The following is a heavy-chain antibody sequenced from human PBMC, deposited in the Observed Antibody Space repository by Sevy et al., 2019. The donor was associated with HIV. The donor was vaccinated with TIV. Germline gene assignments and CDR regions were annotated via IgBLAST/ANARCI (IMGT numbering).Heavy chain of an antibody. D-gene: IGHD3-10*01. CDR3: TSTPSLLVPVRVNGDAQVLDI. Sequence: GGSLRLSCTASGFTFGDYAMSWFRQAPGKGLEWVGFIRSKAYGGTTEYAASVKGRFTISRDDSKSIAYLQMNSLKTEDTAVYYCTSTPSLLVPVRVNGDAQVLDIWGQGTMVTVSS. J-gene: IGHJ3*02. CDR2: IRSKAYGGTT. CDR1: GFTFGDYA. V-gene: IGHV3-49*03.